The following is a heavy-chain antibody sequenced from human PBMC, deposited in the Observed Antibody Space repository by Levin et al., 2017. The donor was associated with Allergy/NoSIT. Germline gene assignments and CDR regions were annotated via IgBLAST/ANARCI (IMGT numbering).Heavy chain of an antibody. CDR2: ISGSGDTT. V-gene: IGHV3-23*01. D-gene: IGHD4-23*01. Sequence: SGGSLRLSCAASGFTFSSYAMSWVRQAPGKGLEWVSAISGSGDTTYYADSVKGRFTISRDNSKNTLYLQMNSLRAEDTAVYYCAQPFNDYGGYRWFDPWGQGTLVTVSS. J-gene: IGHJ5*02. CDR3: AQPFNDYGGYRWFDP. CDR1: GFTFSSYA.